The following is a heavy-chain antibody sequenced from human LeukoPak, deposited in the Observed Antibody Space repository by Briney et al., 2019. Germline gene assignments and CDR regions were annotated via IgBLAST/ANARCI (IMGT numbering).Heavy chain of an antibody. CDR2: MIPILGIA. CDR1: GYTFTSYG. J-gene: IGHJ4*02. V-gene: IGHV1-69*04. CDR3: ARDHYYDSSGYSGHDY. D-gene: IGHD3-22*01. Sequence: GASVKVSCKASGYTFTSYGISWVRQAPGQGLEWMGRMIPILGIANYAQKFQGRVTITADKSTSTAYMELSSLRSEDTAVYYCARDHYYDSSGYSGHDYWGQGTLVTVSS.